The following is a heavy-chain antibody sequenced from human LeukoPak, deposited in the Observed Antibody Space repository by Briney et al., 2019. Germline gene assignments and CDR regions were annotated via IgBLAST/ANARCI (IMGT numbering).Heavy chain of an antibody. V-gene: IGHV3-7*05. CDR2: IKQDGSEE. D-gene: IGHD1-14*01. CDR3: MRLLPSSNHYFES. J-gene: IGHJ4*02. CDR1: EFTFSTYW. Sequence: GGSLRLSCVGSEFTFSTYWMSWVRQAPGKGLEWLANIKQDGSEEYYVDSVKGRFTISRDNSENTLFLQMNSLRAEDTAVYYCMRLLPSSNHYFESWGQGTLVTVSS.